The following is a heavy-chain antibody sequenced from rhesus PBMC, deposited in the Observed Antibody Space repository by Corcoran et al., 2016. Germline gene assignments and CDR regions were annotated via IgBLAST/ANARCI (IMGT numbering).Heavy chain of an antibody. V-gene: IGHV4-122*02. CDR2: LSHSGST. J-gene: IGHJ4*01. Sequence: QLQLQESGPGLVKPSETLSLTCAVSGYSISSGYGWSWIRQPPGKGLEWIGYLSHSGSTSYNPSLKSRVTISRDTSKNQFSLKLSSVTAADTAVYYCARASSSRPIDYWGQGVLVTVSS. CDR3: ARASSSRPIDY. CDR1: GYSISSGYG. D-gene: IGHD2-15*01.